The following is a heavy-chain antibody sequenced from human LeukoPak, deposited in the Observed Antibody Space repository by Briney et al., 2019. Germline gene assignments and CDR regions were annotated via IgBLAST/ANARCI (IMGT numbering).Heavy chain of an antibody. V-gene: IGHV1-2*04. Sequence: GASVKVSCKASGYTFTGYYMHWVRQARGQGLEWMGWINPNSGGTNYAQKFQGWVTMTRDTSISTAYMELSRLRSDDTAVYYCARGTLTAAGTLHAEYFQHWGQGTLVTVSS. D-gene: IGHD6-13*01. CDR1: GYTFTGYY. CDR3: ARGTLTAAGTLHAEYFQH. J-gene: IGHJ1*01. CDR2: INPNSGGT.